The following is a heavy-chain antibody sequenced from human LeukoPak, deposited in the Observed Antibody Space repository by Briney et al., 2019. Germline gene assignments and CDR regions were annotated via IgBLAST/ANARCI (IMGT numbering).Heavy chain of an antibody. J-gene: IGHJ6*03. CDR2: IIPIFGTA. V-gene: IGHV1-69*05. CDR3: ARGVGICSGGSCYSHYYYYMDV. D-gene: IGHD2-15*01. Sequence: SVTVSCKASGGTFSSYAISWVRQAPGQGLEWMGGIIPIFGTANYAQKFQGRVTITTDESTSTASMELSSLRSEDTAVYYCARGVGICSGGSCYSHYYYYMDVWGKGTTVTVSS. CDR1: GGTFSSYA.